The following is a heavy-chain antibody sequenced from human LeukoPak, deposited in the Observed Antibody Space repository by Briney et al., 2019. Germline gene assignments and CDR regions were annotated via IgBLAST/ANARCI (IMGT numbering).Heavy chain of an antibody. Sequence: GASVKASCKASGYTFTSYDINWVRQATGQGLEWMGWMNPNSGNTGYAQKFQGRVTITRNTSISTAYMELSSLRSEDTAVYYCARGGEEGTYYDFWSGYYPWYYYYYMDVWGKGTTVTVSS. J-gene: IGHJ6*03. CDR1: GYTFTSYD. CDR2: MNPNSGNT. CDR3: ARGGEEGTYYDFWSGYYPWYYYYYMDV. V-gene: IGHV1-8*03. D-gene: IGHD3-3*01.